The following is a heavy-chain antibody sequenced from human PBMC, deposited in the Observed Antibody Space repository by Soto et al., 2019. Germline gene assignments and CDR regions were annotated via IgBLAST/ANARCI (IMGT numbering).Heavy chain of an antibody. J-gene: IGHJ6*02. CDR1: GYTFSSFD. CDR2: MNPNSGNT. V-gene: IGHV1-8*01. Sequence: QVQLVQSGAEVKKPGASVNVSCKASGYTFSSFDIVWVRQATGHGLEWMGWMNPNSGNTGYAQSFRGRVTMTRNTSISTAYMELRSLRSDDTAVYFCARGGFDYYYAMDVWGQGTTVAVSS. CDR3: ARGGFDYYYAMDV.